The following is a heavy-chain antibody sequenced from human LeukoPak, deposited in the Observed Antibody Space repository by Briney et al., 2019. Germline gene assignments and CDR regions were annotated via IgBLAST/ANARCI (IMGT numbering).Heavy chain of an antibody. CDR2: ISYDGSHK. Sequence: TGGSLRLSCAASEFTLSHYGIHWVRQAPGKGLEWVSMISYDGSHKYYADSVKGRFTISRDNSKNTVYLQMNSLRAEDSALYYCAKFRDYGSGTKSAGVDYWGQGTLVTVSS. D-gene: IGHD3-10*01. V-gene: IGHV3-30*18. CDR3: AKFRDYGSGTKSAGVDY. J-gene: IGHJ4*02. CDR1: EFTLSHYG.